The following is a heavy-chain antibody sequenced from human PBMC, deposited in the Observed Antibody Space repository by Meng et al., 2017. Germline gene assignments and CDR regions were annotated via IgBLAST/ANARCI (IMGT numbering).Heavy chain of an antibody. CDR1: RFTFSYYY. Sequence: VQLGGSGVGLLKPGESRSLSCAASRFTFSYYYMSWIRQAPGKGLEWVSYISSSGSTIYYADSVKGRFTISRDNAKNSLYLQMNSLRAEDTAVYYCARGGAARPPDYWGQGTLVTVSS. J-gene: IGHJ4*02. CDR3: ARGGAARPPDY. CDR2: ISSSGSTI. D-gene: IGHD6-6*01. V-gene: IGHV3-11*01.